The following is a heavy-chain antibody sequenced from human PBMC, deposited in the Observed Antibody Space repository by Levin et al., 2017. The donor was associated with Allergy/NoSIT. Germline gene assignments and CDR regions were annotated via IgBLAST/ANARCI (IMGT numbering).Heavy chain of an antibody. CDR2: IDGDGRGK. D-gene: IGHD1-1*01. Sequence: GGSLRLSCAASGFIFSNYWMHWVRQAPGKGLVWVSRIDGDGRGKDYADSVKGRFTISRDNAQSTMYLQMNSLRAEDTGVYYCVTLVERRDTAFDIWGQGTMVTVSS. CDR1: GFIFSNYW. CDR3: VTLVERRDTAFDI. J-gene: IGHJ3*02. V-gene: IGHV3-74*01.